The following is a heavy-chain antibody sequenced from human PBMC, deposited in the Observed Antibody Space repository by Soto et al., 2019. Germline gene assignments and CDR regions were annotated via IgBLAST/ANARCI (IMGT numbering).Heavy chain of an antibody. CDR2: ISGSGGVT. V-gene: IGHV3-23*01. CDR3: AKDRRIWFGGMDV. J-gene: IGHJ6*02. CDR1: GFTFSSYA. D-gene: IGHD3-10*01. Sequence: EVQLLESGGGLQQPGGSLRLSCAASGFTFSSYAMNWVRQAPGKGLEWVSAISGSGGVTYYADSVKGRFTISRDNFKNTQFLQMDSMRAEDTAVYYCAKDRRIWFGGMDVWGPGTTVIVSS.